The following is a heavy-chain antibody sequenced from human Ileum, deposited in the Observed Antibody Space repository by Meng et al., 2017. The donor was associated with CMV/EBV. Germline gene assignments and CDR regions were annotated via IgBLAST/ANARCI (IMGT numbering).Heavy chain of an antibody. V-gene: IGHV4-4*07. CDR1: CASIKNYN. CDR3: AGSRPGGGACDY. CDR2: IQIIGHT. Sequence: DSGPLSVKSPRTLSLTSHVACASIKNYNRNCVRQPAGQGLEWIGLIQIIGHTVYNPSLKSRVTVSLDASKSQFSLTLNSVTAADTATYYCAGSRPGGGACDYWGQGILSPSPQ. J-gene: IGHJ4*02. D-gene: IGHD3-16*01.